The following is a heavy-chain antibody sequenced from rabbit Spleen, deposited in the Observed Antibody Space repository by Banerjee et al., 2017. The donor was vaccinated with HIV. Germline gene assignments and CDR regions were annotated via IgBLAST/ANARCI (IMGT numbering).Heavy chain of an antibody. CDR1: GIDFSINYY. CDR2: IYDDGSVST. Sequence: QSLEESGGGLVKPGGTLTLTCKASGIDFSINYYMCWVRQAPGKGLELIACIYDDGSVSTWYASWAKGRFTISKTSSTTVTLQMTSLTAADTATHFCARRDVNDCGFALWGQGTLVTVS. J-gene: IGHJ4*01. D-gene: IGHD6-1*01. CDR3: ARRDVNDCGFAL. V-gene: IGHV1S40*01.